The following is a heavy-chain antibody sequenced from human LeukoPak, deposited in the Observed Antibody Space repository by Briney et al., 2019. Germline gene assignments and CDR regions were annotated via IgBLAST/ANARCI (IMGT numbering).Heavy chain of an antibody. CDR1: GGSIRTTSYY. CDR2: IYFTGST. V-gene: IGHV4-39*07. CDR3: ARGGSYWDI. J-gene: IGHJ4*02. D-gene: IGHD3-10*01. Sequence: KSSETLSLTCSVSGGSIRTTSYYWGWIRQPPGRGLEWIGTIYFTGSTYHNPSLKSRVTMSVDLSKNEFSLNLSSVTAADTAVYYCARGGSYWDIWGQGSLVTVSS.